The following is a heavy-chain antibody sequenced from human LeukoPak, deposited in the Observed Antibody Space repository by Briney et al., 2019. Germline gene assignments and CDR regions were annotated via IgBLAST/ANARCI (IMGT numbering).Heavy chain of an antibody. Sequence: GGSLRLSCAASGFTFSSYGMSWVRQAPGKGLEWVSAISGSGVSTYYADSVKGRFTISRDNSKNTLYLQMNSLRAEDTAVYYCAKRPRYFDWYDYWGQGTLVTVSS. CDR3: AKRPRYFDWYDY. CDR2: ISGSGVST. CDR1: GFTFSSYG. D-gene: IGHD3-9*01. V-gene: IGHV3-23*01. J-gene: IGHJ4*02.